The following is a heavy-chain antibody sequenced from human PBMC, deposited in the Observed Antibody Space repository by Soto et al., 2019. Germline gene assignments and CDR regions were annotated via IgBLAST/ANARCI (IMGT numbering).Heavy chain of an antibody. J-gene: IGHJ4*02. CDR1: GFTFMSYS. Sequence: GVSLRPSFAASGFTFMSYSKSGVCEAPGKALASVSAIIGSRGRTSITDSVKGRFTISRDNSNNTLYLQMNSLRAEDTAVYYCAGSIAAVGTFGPQGYWGQGTLVTVSS. CDR3: AGSIAAVGTFGPQGY. D-gene: IGHD6-13*01. CDR2: IIGSRGRT. V-gene: IGHV3-23*01.